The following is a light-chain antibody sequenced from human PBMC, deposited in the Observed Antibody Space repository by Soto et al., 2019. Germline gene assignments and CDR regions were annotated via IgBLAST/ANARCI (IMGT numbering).Light chain of an antibody. CDR2: GAY. V-gene: IGKV3-15*01. CDR1: QSVSTN. Sequence: VMTQSPAILSVSPGERATLSCRASQSVSTNVAWYQQIPGQTHRLLIYGAYTRATGIQVRFSGSGSGTEFTLTIRSLQSEDFAVYYCNQYDDGPYTFGQGTKVDIK. J-gene: IGKJ2*01. CDR3: NQYDDGPYT.